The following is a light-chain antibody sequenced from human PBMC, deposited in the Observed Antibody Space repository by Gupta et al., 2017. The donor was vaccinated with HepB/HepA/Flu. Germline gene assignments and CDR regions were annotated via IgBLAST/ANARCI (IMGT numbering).Light chain of an antibody. J-gene: IGLJ2*01. V-gene: IGLV2-23*02. Sequence: QYALTQPAPVSGSPGQSITLPRTGTSSDVGSYNLVSWYQQHPGKAPKLMIYEVSKRPSGVSNRFSGSKSGNTASLTISGLQAEDEADYYCCSYAGSSTLVFGGGTKLTVL. CDR3: CSYAGSSTLV. CDR2: EVS. CDR1: SSDVGSYNL.